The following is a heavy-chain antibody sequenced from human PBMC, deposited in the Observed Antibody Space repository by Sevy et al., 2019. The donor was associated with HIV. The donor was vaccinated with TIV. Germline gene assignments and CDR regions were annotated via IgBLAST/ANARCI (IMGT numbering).Heavy chain of an antibody. D-gene: IGHD2-8*01. J-gene: IGHJ5*02. V-gene: IGHV1-69*13. Sequence: ASVKVSCKASGGTFSSYGITWVRQAPGQGLEWMGEIIPIFGSANYGQTFQGRVTMTADQSTSTAYMELSSLRSDDTAVYYCERGGVLSPHHWLDPWGQGTLVTVSS. CDR2: IIPIFGSA. CDR3: ERGGVLSPHHWLDP. CDR1: GGTFSSYG.